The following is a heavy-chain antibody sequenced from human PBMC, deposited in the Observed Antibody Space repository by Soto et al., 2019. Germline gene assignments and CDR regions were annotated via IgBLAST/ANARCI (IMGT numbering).Heavy chain of an antibody. CDR3: ARPSQSTVTTVDY. V-gene: IGHV4-31*03. CDR2: IYYSGST. D-gene: IGHD4-17*01. CDR1: GSSISSGGYY. Sequence: SQTLALTCTVSGSSISSGGYYCSWIRQHPGKGLEWIGYIYYSGSTYYNPSLKSRVTISVDTSKNQFSLKLSSVTAADTAVYYCARPSQSTVTTVDYWGQGTLVSVSS. J-gene: IGHJ4*02.